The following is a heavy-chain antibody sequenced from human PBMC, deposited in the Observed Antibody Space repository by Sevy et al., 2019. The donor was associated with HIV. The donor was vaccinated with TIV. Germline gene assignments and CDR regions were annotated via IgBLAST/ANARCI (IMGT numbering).Heavy chain of an antibody. D-gene: IGHD3-10*01. CDR2: ITYDGSNK. CDR3: ARDRGSGKNVFFDY. Sequence: GGSLRLSCAASGFTFSSYAMHWVRQAPGKGLEWVAVITYDGSNKYYADSVKGRFTISRDNSKNTLYLQMHSLRTEDTAVYYCARDRGSGKNVFFDYWGQGTLVTVSS. V-gene: IGHV3-30-3*01. J-gene: IGHJ4*02. CDR1: GFTFSSYA.